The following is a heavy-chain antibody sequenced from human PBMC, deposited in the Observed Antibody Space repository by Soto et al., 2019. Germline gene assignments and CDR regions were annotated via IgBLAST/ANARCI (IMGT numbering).Heavy chain of an antibody. Sequence: EAQLLESGGGLVQPGGSLRLSCAASGFAFSNFAMSWVRQAPGKGLEWVSAIGSGSRGTHYAESVEDRFTISRDDSKNTLYLQLNSLTAADTAVYFCAAPRARVPHTRYFDPWGQGTPVTVSP. CDR1: GFAFSNFA. J-gene: IGHJ5*02. CDR3: AAPRARVPHTRYFDP. V-gene: IGHV3-23*01. D-gene: IGHD3-16*02. CDR2: IGSGSRGT.